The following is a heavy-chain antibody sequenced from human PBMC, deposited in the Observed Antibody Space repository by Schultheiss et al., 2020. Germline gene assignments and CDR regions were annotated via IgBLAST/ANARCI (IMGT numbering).Heavy chain of an antibody. D-gene: IGHD3-3*01. J-gene: IGHJ6*02. CDR2: ISYDGSNK. Sequence: GESLKISCAASGFTFSSYAMHWVRQAPGKGLEWVAVISYDGSNKYYADSVKGRFTISRDNSKNTLYLQMNSLRAEDTAVYYCAREFRTIFGGDYYYYGMDVWGQGTTVTVSS. CDR1: GFTFSSYA. CDR3: AREFRTIFGGDYYYYGMDV. V-gene: IGHV3-30-3*01.